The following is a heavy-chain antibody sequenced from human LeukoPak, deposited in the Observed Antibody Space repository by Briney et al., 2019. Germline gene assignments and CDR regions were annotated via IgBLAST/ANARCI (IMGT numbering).Heavy chain of an antibody. J-gene: IGHJ6*03. V-gene: IGHV3-23*01. Sequence: PGGSLRLSCAASGFTFSSYGMSWVRQAPGKGLEWVSAISGSGGSTYYADSVKGRFTISRDNSKNTLYLQMNSLRAEDTAVYYCARVVPITDYGDYYMDVWGKGTTVTISS. CDR3: ARVVPITDYGDYYMDV. CDR2: ISGSGGST. CDR1: GFTFSSYG. D-gene: IGHD4-17*01.